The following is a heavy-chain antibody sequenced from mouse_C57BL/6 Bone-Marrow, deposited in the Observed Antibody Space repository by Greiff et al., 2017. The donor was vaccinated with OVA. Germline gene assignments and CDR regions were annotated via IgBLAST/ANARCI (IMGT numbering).Heavy chain of an antibody. CDR2: IYPGDGDT. J-gene: IGHJ1*03. CDR1: GYAFSSYW. V-gene: IGHV1-80*01. CDR3: ANYYGSSYGYFDV. D-gene: IGHD1-1*01. Sequence: VQLVESGAELAKPGASVKISCKASGYAFSSYWMNWVKQRPGKGLEWIGQIYPGDGDTNYNGKFKGKATLTADKSSSTAYMQLSSLTSEDSAVYFCANYYGSSYGYFDVWGTGTTVTVSS.